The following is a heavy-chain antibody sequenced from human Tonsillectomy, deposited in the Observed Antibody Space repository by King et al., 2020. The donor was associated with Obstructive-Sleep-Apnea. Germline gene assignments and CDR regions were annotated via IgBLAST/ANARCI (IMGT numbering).Heavy chain of an antibody. CDR2: FFYSGST. V-gene: IGHV4-39*07. CDR3: ASERAIYGMDV. J-gene: IGHJ6*02. Sequence: QLQESGPGLVKPSETLSLSCTVSGGSISSTSYHWAWIRQPPGQGLEWIGNFFYSGSTDYNPSLKSRVTISVDTSKNQFSLKLTSVTAADTAVYYCASERAIYGMDVWGQGTTVTVSS. CDR1: GGSISSTSYH.